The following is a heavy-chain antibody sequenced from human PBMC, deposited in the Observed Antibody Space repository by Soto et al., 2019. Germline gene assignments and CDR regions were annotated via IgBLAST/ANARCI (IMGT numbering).Heavy chain of an antibody. CDR2: IHGSGGAA. CDR3: ARDAVAANGEWDWFDT. V-gene: IGHV3-23*01. CDR1: GFTFRDYA. D-gene: IGHD2-15*01. Sequence: GGSLRLSCAASGFTFRDYAFNWVRQAPGKGLEWVSAIHGSGGAAYYADSVKGRFTVSRDDSKKTLFLQMSSLRVDDTAVYYCARDAVAANGEWDWFDTWGQGTLVTVSS. J-gene: IGHJ5*02.